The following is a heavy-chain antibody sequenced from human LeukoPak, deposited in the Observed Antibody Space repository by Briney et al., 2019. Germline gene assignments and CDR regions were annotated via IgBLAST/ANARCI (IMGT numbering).Heavy chain of an antibody. CDR3: ARVSPTGDYARFDS. D-gene: IGHD2-2*01. Sequence: PGGSLRLSCAASGFTFSIYGLHWVRQAPGKGLEWVAIIWYDGSNKFYADSVKGRFTVSRDNTKSLLYLQMNSLRVEDTALYFCARVSPTGDYARFDSWGQGTLVTVSS. V-gene: IGHV3-33*01. CDR2: IWYDGSNK. J-gene: IGHJ5*01. CDR1: GFTFSIYG.